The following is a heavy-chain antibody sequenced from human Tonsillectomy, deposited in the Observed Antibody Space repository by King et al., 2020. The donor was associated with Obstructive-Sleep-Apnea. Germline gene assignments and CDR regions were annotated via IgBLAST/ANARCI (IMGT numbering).Heavy chain of an antibody. Sequence: VQLVESGGGVVQPGRSLRLSCAASGFTFSSYAMHWVRQAPGKGLEWVAVISYDGSNKYYAHSVKGRFTISRDNSKNTLYLQMNSLRAEDTAVYYCACGGSFGYWGQGTLVTVSA. CDR1: GFTFSSYA. CDR3: ACGGSFGY. D-gene: IGHD3-16*01. J-gene: IGHJ4*02. V-gene: IGHV3-30*04. CDR2: ISYDGSNK.